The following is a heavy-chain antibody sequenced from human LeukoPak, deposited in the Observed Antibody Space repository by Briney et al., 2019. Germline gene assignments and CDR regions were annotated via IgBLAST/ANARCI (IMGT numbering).Heavy chain of an antibody. CDR1: GYTLTGLS. V-gene: IGHV1-24*01. CDR2: FEPEDGET. D-gene: IGHD1-26*01. CDR3: ATGVGAIV. J-gene: IGHJ4*02. Sequence: GASVKVSCKVSGYTLTGLSMHWVRQAPGKGLEWMGGFEPEDGETIYAQKFQGRVTMTKDTSTDTAYMELSSLRSEDTAVYYCATGVGAIVWGQGTLVTVSS.